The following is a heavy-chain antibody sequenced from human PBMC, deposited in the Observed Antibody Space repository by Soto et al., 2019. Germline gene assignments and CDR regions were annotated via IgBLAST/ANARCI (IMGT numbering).Heavy chain of an antibody. V-gene: IGHV3-74*01. CDR1: GFTFSNYW. CDR3: ARAHSGPD. CDR2: INSDGTRA. D-gene: IGHD2-15*01. Sequence: LRLSCAASGFTFSNYWMYWVRQVPGKGLVWVSRINSDGTRATYGDSVKGRSTISRDNAKNTLYLQMNSLRVDDTAVYYCARAHSGPDWGQGTLVTVSS. J-gene: IGHJ4*02.